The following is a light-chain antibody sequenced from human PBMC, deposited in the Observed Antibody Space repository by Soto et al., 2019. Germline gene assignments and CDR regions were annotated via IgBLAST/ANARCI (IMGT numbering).Light chain of an antibody. CDR2: DAS. J-gene: IGKJ1*01. V-gene: IGKV1-5*01. CDR3: QQYNSYSPWT. Sequence: DIQMTQSPSTLSASVGDRFTITCRASQSISSWLAWYQQKPGKAPKVLIYDASSLESGVPSRFSGSGSGTEFTLTISSLQPDDFATYYCQQYNSYSPWTFGQGTKV. CDR1: QSISSW.